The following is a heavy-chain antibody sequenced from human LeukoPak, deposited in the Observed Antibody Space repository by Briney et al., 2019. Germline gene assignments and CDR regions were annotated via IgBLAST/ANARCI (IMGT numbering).Heavy chain of an antibody. D-gene: IGHD5-12*01. V-gene: IGHV3-23*01. CDR2: ISGSGGST. J-gene: IGHJ4*02. Sequence: GESLRLSCAASEFIFSTYGMSWVRQAPGKGLEWVSAISGSGGSTYYIDSVKGRFTISRDNSKNTLYLQMNGLRAEDTAVYYCAKYGMVANGYFDYWGQGTLVTVSS. CDR3: AKYGMVANGYFDY. CDR1: EFIFSTYG.